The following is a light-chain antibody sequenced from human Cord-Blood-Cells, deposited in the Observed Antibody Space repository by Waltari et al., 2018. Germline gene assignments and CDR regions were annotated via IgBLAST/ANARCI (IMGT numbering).Light chain of an antibody. V-gene: IGLV2-14*01. CDR3: SSYTSSSHAV. J-gene: IGLJ7*01. CDR2: DLS. Sequence: QSVLTKPASVSGSPGPSITISCTAPSSDVGGHKYVSWYQQHPGKVPKLMMYDLSHRPSGVSNRFSGSKSANTASLTISGLQAEDEADYYCSSYTSSSHAVFGGGTQLTVL. CDR1: SSDVGGHKY.